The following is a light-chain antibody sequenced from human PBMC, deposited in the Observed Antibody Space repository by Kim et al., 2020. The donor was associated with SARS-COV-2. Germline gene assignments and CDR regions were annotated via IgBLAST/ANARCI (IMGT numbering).Light chain of an antibody. J-gene: IGKJ2*01. V-gene: IGKV3-20*01. CDR1: QSFRSTS. CDR2: SAS. Sequence: ELVLTQSPGTLSLSPGERATLSCRASQSFRSTSLAWYQVKPGQAPRLLIYSASSRAIGIPDRFSGSGSGTDFTLTISRLEPEDFAVYYCQQYGTSPYNFGQGTKLEI. CDR3: QQYGTSPYN.